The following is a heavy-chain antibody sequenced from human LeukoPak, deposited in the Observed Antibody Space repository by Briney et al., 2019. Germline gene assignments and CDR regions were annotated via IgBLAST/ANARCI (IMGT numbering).Heavy chain of an antibody. CDR1: GFTFSSHW. CDR2: INTDGSST. CDR3: ARDLFFSDAGYSSGWRAEYFHH. D-gene: IGHD6-19*01. Sequence: PGGSLRLSCAASGFTFSSHWMHWVRQAPGKGLVWVSRINTDGSSTSYADSVKGRFNISRDNAKNTLYLQMNSLRAEDTAVYYCARDLFFSDAGYSSGWRAEYFHHWGQGTLVTVSS. V-gene: IGHV3-74*01. J-gene: IGHJ1*01.